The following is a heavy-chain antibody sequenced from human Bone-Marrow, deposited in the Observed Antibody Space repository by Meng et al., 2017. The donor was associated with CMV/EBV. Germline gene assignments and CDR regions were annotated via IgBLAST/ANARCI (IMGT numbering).Heavy chain of an antibody. Sequence: SYALLWVRQAPGEGLEWVSAISGSGGSTYYADSVKGRFTISRDNSKNTLYLQMNSLRAEDTAVYYCAKTYYYDSSGYYLSQYYFDYWGQGTLVTVSS. CDR3: AKTYYYDSSGYYLSQYYFDY. CDR2: ISGSGGST. J-gene: IGHJ4*02. CDR1: SYA. V-gene: IGHV3-23*01. D-gene: IGHD3-22*01.